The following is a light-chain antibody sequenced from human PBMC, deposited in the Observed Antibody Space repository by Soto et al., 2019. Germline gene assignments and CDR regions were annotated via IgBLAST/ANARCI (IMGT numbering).Light chain of an antibody. CDR3: QHLNSYPLT. CDR1: QGISSY. V-gene: IGKV1-9*01. J-gene: IGKJ4*01. CDR2: AAS. Sequence: DIQLTQSPSFLSASVGDRVTITCRASQGISSYLAWYQQKPGKAPKLLIYAASNLQSGVPSRFSGSGSGTEFPLTLSRLQPEDFATYYCQHLNSYPLTFGGGTKVEIK.